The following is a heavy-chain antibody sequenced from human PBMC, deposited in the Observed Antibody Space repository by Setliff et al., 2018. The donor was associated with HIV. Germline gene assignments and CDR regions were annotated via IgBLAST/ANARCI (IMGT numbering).Heavy chain of an antibody. D-gene: IGHD2-21*02. V-gene: IGHV4-61*05. CDR2: IYTSGST. CDR3: ARGRDGYSLGNFDF. J-gene: IGHJ4*02. Sequence: SETLSLTCDVSGDSISTNTYYYWGWIRQPPGEGLEWLGRIYTSGSTNYNPSLKSRVTMSVDTSKNQFSLKLSSVTAADTAVYYCARGRDGYSLGNFDFWGQGTLVTVSS. CDR1: GDSISTNTYYY.